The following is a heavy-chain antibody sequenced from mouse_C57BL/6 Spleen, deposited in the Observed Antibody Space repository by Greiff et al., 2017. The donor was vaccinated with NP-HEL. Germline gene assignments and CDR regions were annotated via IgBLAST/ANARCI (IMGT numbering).Heavy chain of an antibody. CDR3: AREDRSYYFDY. Sequence: EVHLVESGGGLVKPGGSLKLSCAASGFTFSSYAMSWVRQTPEKRLEWVATISDGGSYTYYPDNVKGRFTISRDNAKNNLYLQMSHLKSEDTAMYYCAREDRSYYFDYWGQGTTLTVSS. J-gene: IGHJ2*01. CDR1: GFTFSSYA. CDR2: ISDGGSYT. V-gene: IGHV5-4*01.